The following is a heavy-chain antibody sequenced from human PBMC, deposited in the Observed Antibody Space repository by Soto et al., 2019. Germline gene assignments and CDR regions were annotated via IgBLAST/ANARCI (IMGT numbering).Heavy chain of an antibody. Sequence: QVQLVQSGAEVKKPGSSVKVSCKASRGTFSSSAISWVRQAPGQGLEWMGGIIPIFGTANYAQKFQGRVTITADESTSTAYMELSSLRSEDTAVYYCASTHSVVVVAATLDYWGRGTLVTVSS. V-gene: IGHV1-69*01. D-gene: IGHD2-15*01. CDR3: ASTHSVVVVAATLDY. CDR1: RGTFSSSA. CDR2: IIPIFGTA. J-gene: IGHJ4*02.